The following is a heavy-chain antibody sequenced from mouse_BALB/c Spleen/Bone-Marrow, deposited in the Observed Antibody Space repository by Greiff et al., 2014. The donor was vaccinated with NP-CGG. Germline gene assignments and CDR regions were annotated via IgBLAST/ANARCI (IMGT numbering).Heavy chain of an antibody. J-gene: IGHJ4*01. D-gene: IGHD1-1*01. V-gene: IGHV1-18*01. CDR1: GYKFTEYT. CDR2: FNPNNGVT. Sequence: EVQLQQSGPELVKPGASVKISCKTSGYKFTEYTMHWVKQSHGKSLEWIGGFNPNNGVTIYNQKFKGKATLTVDKSSSTAYMELRSLTSEDSAVYYCAIYYSDYPVMDYWGQGTLVAVSS. CDR3: AIYYSDYPVMDY.